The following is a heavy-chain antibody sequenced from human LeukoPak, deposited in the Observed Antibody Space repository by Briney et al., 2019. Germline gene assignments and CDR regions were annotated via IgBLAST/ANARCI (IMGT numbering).Heavy chain of an antibody. V-gene: IGHV3-74*01. CDR2: TNGDGENT. CDR3: ARGGVVAAVDY. Sequence: GGSLRLSCGVSGFTLSNYWMHWVRQAPGKGLVWVSHTNGDGENTNYADSVKGRFTISRDNAKNTLYLQMNSLRVEDTAVYYCARGGVVAAVDYCGQGTLVTVSS. CDR1: GFTLSNYW. D-gene: IGHD2-15*01. J-gene: IGHJ4*02.